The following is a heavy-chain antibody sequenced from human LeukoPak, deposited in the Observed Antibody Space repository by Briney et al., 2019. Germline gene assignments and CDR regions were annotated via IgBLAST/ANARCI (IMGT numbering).Heavy chain of an antibody. V-gene: IGHV3-30*14. Sequence: GGSLRLSCAASGFTFSSYAMHWVRQAPGKGLEWVAVISYDGSNKYYADSVKGRFTISRDNSKNTLYLQMGSLRAEDMAVYYCARGLSFYYDFWSGWPHNWFDPWGQGTLVTVSS. CDR2: ISYDGSNK. CDR1: GFTFSSYA. D-gene: IGHD3-3*01. CDR3: ARGLSFYYDFWSGWPHNWFDP. J-gene: IGHJ5*02.